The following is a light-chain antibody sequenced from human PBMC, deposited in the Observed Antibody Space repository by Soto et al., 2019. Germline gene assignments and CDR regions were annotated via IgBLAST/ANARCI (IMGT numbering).Light chain of an antibody. CDR3: QQYGSSPNT. V-gene: IGKV3-20*01. J-gene: IGKJ2*01. CDR1: QTVSSDY. Sequence: VLTQSPGTLSVSPGERVTLSFRASQTVSSDYVAWYQQKPGQAPRLLIYGASRRATGIPDRFTGGGSRADFTLTISRLEPEDFAVYYCQQYGSSPNTFGQGTKLEI. CDR2: GAS.